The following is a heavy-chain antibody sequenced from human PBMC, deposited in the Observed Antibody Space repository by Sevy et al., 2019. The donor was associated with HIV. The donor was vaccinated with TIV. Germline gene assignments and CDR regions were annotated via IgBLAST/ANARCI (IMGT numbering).Heavy chain of an antibody. CDR1: GFTVSSNY. CDR3: ARDLVSGDAFDI. Sequence: GGSLRLSCAASGFTVSSNYMSWVRQAPGKGLEWVSVIYSGGSTYYADSVKGRFTISRDNSKKTLYLQMNSLRAEDTAVYYCARDLVSGDAFDIWGQGTMVNVSS. V-gene: IGHV3-53*01. D-gene: IGHD1-26*01. J-gene: IGHJ3*02. CDR2: IYSGGST.